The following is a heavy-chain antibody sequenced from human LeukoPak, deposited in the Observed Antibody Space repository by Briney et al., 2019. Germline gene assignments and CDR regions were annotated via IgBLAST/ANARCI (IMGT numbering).Heavy chain of an antibody. J-gene: IGHJ4*02. CDR2: IRDSGGST. CDR1: GFTYSSYA. V-gene: IGHV3-23*01. D-gene: IGHD6-19*01. Sequence: PGGSLRLSCSASGFTYSSYAITWVRRAPGKGLEWVSSIRDSGGSTYYADSVKGRLTISRDNSKNTLYLQMNGLRAEDTAVYYCAKHSDTSGWYNDYWGQGTLVTVSS. CDR3: AKHSDTSGWYNDY.